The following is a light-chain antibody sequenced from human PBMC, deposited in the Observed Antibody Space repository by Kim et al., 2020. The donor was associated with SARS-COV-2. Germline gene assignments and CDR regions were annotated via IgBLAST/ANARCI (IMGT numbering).Light chain of an antibody. V-gene: IGKV3-11*01. CDR1: QSIGRY. Sequence: EIVLTQSPTTLSLSPGERATLSCRASQSIGRYLAWYQQKPGQAPRVIIYDATNRATCIPVRFSGSGSGTDFTLTISSLEPEDFALFYCQQRSNWPYTFGQGTKLEI. CDR2: DAT. J-gene: IGKJ2*01. CDR3: QQRSNWPYT.